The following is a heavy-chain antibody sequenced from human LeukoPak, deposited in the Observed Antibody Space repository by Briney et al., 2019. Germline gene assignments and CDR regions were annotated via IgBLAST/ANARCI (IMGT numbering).Heavy chain of an antibody. CDR2: ISAYNGNT. V-gene: IGHV1-18*01. CDR3: ARAPQTQYYCYYYGMDV. Sequence: GASVKVSCKASGYTFTSYGISWVRQAPGQGLEWMGWISAYNGNTNYAQKLQGRVTMTTDTSTSTAYMELRSLRSDDTAVYYCARAPQTQYYCYYYGMDVWGQGTTVTVSS. J-gene: IGHJ6*02. CDR1: GYTFTSYG.